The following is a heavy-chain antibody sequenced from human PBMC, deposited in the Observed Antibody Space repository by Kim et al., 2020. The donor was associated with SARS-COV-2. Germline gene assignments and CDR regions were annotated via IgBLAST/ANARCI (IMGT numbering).Heavy chain of an antibody. Sequence: GGSLRLSCAASGFTFDDYAMHWVRQAPGKGLEWVSGISWNSGSIGYADSVKGRFTISRDNAKNSLYLQMNSLRAEDTALYYCAKGWLQLGPLVGIAAALDYFDYWGQGTLVTVSS. CDR3: AKGWLQLGPLVGIAAALDYFDY. CDR2: ISWNSGSI. CDR1: GFTFDDYA. J-gene: IGHJ4*02. V-gene: IGHV3-9*01. D-gene: IGHD6-13*01.